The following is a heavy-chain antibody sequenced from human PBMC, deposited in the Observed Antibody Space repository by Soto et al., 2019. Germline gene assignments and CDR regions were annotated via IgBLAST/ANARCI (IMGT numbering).Heavy chain of an antibody. V-gene: IGHV1-69*06. Sequence: GASVKVSCKVSGYTLTELSMHWVRQAPGKGLEWMGGIIPIFGTANYAQKFQGRVTITADKSTSTAYMELSSLRSEDTAVYYCAGDFWSGYSYYYGMDVWGQGTTVTVSS. J-gene: IGHJ6*02. CDR3: AGDFWSGYSYYYGMDV. CDR2: IIPIFGTA. D-gene: IGHD3-3*01. CDR1: GYTLTELS.